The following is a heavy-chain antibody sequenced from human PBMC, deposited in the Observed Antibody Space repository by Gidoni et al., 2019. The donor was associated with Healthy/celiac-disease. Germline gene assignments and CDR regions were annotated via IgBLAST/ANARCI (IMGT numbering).Heavy chain of an antibody. D-gene: IGHD6-13*01. CDR3: SHCMFHEQQLVRTFDY. CDR2: LYLDDDK. J-gene: IGHJ4*02. CDR1: ECSLTTSGVG. V-gene: IGHV2-5*02. Sequence: GPTRVNPTKTHTLTCTFSECSLTTSGVGVGWIRQPPGQPLAWHALLYLDDDKRYSPSLKSRLTITKDTSTNKKVLTMTNLDPVDPATYYCSHCMFHEQQLVRTFDYWGQGTLVTVSS.